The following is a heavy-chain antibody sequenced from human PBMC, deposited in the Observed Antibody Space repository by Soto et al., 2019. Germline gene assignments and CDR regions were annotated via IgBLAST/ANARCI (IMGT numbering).Heavy chain of an antibody. D-gene: IGHD3-22*01. J-gene: IGHJ4*02. CDR2: ISSSSSYI. CDR3: ASHPRDSSGYWYYFDY. V-gene: IGHV3-21*01. Sequence: EVQLVESGGGLVKPGGSLRLSCAASGFTFSSYSMNWVRQAPGKGLEWVSSISSSSSYIYYADSVKGRFTIPRDNAKNSLSLQMNSLRAEATAVYYCASHPRDSSGYWYYFDYWGQGTLVTVSS. CDR1: GFTFSSYS.